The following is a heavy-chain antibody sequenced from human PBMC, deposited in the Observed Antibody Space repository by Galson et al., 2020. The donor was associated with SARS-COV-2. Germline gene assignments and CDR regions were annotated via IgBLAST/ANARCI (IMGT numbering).Heavy chain of an antibody. CDR2: INHSGTA. J-gene: IGHJ4*02. CDR1: VGSFSGYY. CDR3: AGGSALSDRPPGAPGY. V-gene: IGHV4-34*01. D-gene: IGHD6-6*01. Sequence: SETLSLTCAVYVGSFSGYYWTWIRQPPGKGLEWIGEINHSGTANYNPSLKSRVTISIDTSKKQFSLKVNSVTAADTAGYYCAGGSALSDRPPGAPGYWGRGTLVTVSS.